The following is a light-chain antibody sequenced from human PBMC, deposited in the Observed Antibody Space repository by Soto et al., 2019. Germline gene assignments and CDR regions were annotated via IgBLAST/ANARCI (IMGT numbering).Light chain of an antibody. CDR3: QQRSNWAT. Sequence: EIVMTQSPATLSLSPGERATLSCRASQSVTSNYLAWYQQKPGQAPRLLIYDASNRATGIPARFSGSGSVTDFTLTISSLEPEDFAVYYCQQRSNWATFGPGTKVDIK. V-gene: IGKV3D-20*02. CDR2: DAS. CDR1: QSVTSNY. J-gene: IGKJ3*01.